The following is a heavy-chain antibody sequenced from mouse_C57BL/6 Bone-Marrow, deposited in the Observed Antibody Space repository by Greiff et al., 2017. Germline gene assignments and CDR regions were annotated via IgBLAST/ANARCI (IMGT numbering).Heavy chain of an antibody. J-gene: IGHJ4*01. CDR1: GFTFNTYA. CDR2: IRSKSSNYAT. CDR3: VRANYGSSYVEGAMDY. D-gene: IGHD1-1*01. Sequence: EVMLVESGGGLVQPKGSLKLSCAASGFTFNTYAMHWVRQAPGKGLEWVARIRSKSSNYATYYADSVKDRFTISRDDSQSMLYLQMNNLKTEDTAMYYCVRANYGSSYVEGAMDYWGQGTSVTVSS. V-gene: IGHV10-3*01.